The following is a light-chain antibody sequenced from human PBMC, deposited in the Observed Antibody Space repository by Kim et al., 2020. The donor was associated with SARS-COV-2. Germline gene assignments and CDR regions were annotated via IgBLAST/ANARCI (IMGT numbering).Light chain of an antibody. CDR3: YSTDSSGNHYV. CDR1: TLPKKY. CDR2: EDI. V-gene: IGLV3-10*01. Sequence: SYELTQPPSVSLYPGQTARITCSGDTLPKKYAYWYQQKSGQAPVLVIYEDIKRPSGIPERFSGSSSGTMATLTISGALVEDEADYYCYSTDSSGNHYVFGTGTKVTVL. J-gene: IGLJ1*01.